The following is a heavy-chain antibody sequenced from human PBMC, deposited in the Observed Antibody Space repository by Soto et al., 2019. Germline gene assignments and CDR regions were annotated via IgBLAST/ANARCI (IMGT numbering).Heavy chain of an antibody. CDR3: ARKTIIYSDSSSWFDP. J-gene: IGHJ5*02. Sequence: SETLSLTFTVSGGSISTCDDYLSWIRQPPGKGLEWIGYISHSGTTYNPSLKSRVSISVDRSKNQFSLKLTSVTAADTAVYFCARKTIIYSDSSSWFDPWGQGALVTVSS. CDR1: GGSISTCDDY. CDR2: ISHSGTT. D-gene: IGHD3-22*01. V-gene: IGHV4-30-2*01.